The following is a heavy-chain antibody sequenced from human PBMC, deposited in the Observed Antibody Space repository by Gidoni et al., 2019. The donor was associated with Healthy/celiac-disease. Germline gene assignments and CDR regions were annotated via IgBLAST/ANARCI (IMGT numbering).Heavy chain of an antibody. CDR1: GGTLSSYA. J-gene: IGHJ6*02. V-gene: IGHV1-69*01. CDR3: ARGRYSSGWYSDYYYGMDV. CDR2: IIPIFGTA. D-gene: IGHD6-19*01. Sequence: QVQLVQSGAEVKKPGSSVKVSCKASGGTLSSYAISWVRQAPGQGLEWMGGIIPIFGTANYAQKFQGRVTITADESTSTAYMELSSLRSEDTAVYYCARGRYSSGWYSDYYYGMDVWGQGTTVTVSS.